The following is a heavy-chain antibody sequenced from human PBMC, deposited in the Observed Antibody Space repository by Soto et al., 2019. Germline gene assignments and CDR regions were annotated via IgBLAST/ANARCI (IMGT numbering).Heavy chain of an antibody. CDR1: GYTFTSYY. CDR3: ARESHETEFDY. Sequence: ASVKVSCKASGYTFTSYYMHWVRQAPGQGLEWMGIINPSGGSTSYAQKFQGGVTMTRDTSTSTVYMELSSLRSEDTAVYYCARESHETEFDYWGQGTLVTVSS. V-gene: IGHV1-46*01. J-gene: IGHJ4*02. CDR2: INPSGGST.